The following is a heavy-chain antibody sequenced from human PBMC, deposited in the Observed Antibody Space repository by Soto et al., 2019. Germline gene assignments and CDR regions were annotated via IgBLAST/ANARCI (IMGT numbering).Heavy chain of an antibody. CDR3: ARFYFGSGYVSRLDY. D-gene: IGHD3-22*01. J-gene: IGHJ4*02. V-gene: IGHV4-38-2*01. CDR2: IYHIGST. Sequence: PPEKLSLTCAVSGYSISSGFYWGWIRQPPGKGLEWIGNIYHIGSTYYNPSLKSRVTISVDTSKNQFSLNLSSVTAADTAVYYCARFYFGSGYVSRLDYWCQGILVSVSS. CDR1: GYSISSGFY.